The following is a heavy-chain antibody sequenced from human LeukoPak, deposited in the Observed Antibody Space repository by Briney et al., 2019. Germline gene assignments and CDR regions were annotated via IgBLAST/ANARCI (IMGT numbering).Heavy chain of an antibody. CDR3: ARDRGDLSTGYLDAFDI. Sequence: SETLSLTCTVSGGSVSSGTYYWTWVRQPPGKGLEWMGYIYYSGSTNYNPSLKSRVTISADTSKNQFSLKLTSVTAADTAVYYCARDRGDLSTGYLDAFDIWGQGTMVTVSS. J-gene: IGHJ3*02. CDR1: GGSVSSGTYY. D-gene: IGHD3-9*01. CDR2: IYYSGST. V-gene: IGHV4-61*01.